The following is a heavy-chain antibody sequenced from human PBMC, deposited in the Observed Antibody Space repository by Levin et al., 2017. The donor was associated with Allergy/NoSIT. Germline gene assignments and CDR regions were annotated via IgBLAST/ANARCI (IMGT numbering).Heavy chain of an antibody. V-gene: IGHV2-70*04. Sequence: QTLSLTCTFSGFSLSTSGMRVSWIRQPPGKALEWLARIDWDDDKFYSTSLKTRLTISKDTSKNQVVLTMTNMDPVDTATYYCARGDEFWSGSPTGAFDIWGQGKMVTVSS. J-gene: IGHJ3*02. CDR3: ARGDEFWSGSPTGAFDI. D-gene: IGHD3-3*01. CDR2: IDWDDDK. CDR1: GFSLSTSGMR.